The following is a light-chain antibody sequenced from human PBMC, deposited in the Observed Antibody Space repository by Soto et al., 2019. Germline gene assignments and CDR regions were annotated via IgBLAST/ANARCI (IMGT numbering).Light chain of an antibody. Sequence: QSAPTQPRSVSGSPGQSVTISCAGTSSDVGAYHYVSWYQQHPGKAPKFMIYDVSKRPSGVPDRFSGSMSGNTASLTISGLQAEDEADYYCCSYAGGYTFIFGSGTKLTVL. J-gene: IGLJ1*01. CDR3: CSYAGGYTFI. V-gene: IGLV2-11*01. CDR1: SSDVGAYHY. CDR2: DVS.